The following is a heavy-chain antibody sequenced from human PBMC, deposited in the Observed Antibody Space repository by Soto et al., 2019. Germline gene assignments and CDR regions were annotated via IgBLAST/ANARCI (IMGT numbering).Heavy chain of an antibody. D-gene: IGHD3-3*01. Sequence: ASVKVSCKASGYTFTSYGISWVRQAPGQGLEWMGWISAYNGNTNYAQKLQGRVTMTTDTSTSTAYMELRSLRSDDTAVYYCARDLPSDFWSGYFRYYMDVWGKGTTVTVSS. CDR3: ARDLPSDFWSGYFRYYMDV. CDR1: GYTFTSYG. CDR2: ISAYNGNT. V-gene: IGHV1-18*01. J-gene: IGHJ6*03.